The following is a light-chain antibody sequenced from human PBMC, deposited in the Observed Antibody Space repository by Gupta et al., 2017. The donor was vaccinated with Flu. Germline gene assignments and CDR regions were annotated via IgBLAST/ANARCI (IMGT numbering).Light chain of an antibody. CDR3: ASYTSPSTLV. CDR2: EVT. CDR1: SSDVGGYNY. J-gene: IGLJ3*02. Sequence: QSALTQPASVSGSPGQSSTISCTGTSSDVGGYNYVSWYQQHPGKAPKLMIYEVTNRPSGVSNRFAGYKSGTTALLTISGLQAEDEAYYFCASYTSPSTLVFGGGTKLTVL. V-gene: IGLV2-14*03.